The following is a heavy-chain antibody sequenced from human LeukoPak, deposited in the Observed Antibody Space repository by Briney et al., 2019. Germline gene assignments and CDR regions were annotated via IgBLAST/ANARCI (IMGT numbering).Heavy chain of an antibody. V-gene: IGHV3-21*01. Sequence: AGGSLRLSCAASGFTFSSYSMNWVRQAPGKGLEWVSSISSSSSYIYYADSVKGRFTISRDNAKNSLYLQMNSLRAEDTAVYYCASLGYCSGGSCLLLLKGAFDIWGQGTMVTVSS. J-gene: IGHJ3*02. CDR3: ASLGYCSGGSCLLLLKGAFDI. D-gene: IGHD2-15*01. CDR1: GFTFSSYS. CDR2: ISSSSSYI.